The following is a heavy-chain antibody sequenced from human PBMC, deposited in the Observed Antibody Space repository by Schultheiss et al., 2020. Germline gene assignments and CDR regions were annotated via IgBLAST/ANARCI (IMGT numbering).Heavy chain of an antibody. Sequence: GGSLRLSCAASGFTFDDYAIHWVRQAPGKGLEWVSGISWHSGSIGYADSVKGRFTISRDNAKNSLYLQMNSLRDDDTAVYYCARDWSFWGQGIMVTVSS. V-gene: IGHV3-9*01. CDR2: ISWHSGSI. D-gene: IGHD3-3*02. J-gene: IGHJ4*02. CDR3: ARDWSF. CDR1: GFTFDDYA.